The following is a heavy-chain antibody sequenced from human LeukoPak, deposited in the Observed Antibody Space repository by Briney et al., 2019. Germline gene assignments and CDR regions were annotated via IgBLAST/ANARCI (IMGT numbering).Heavy chain of an antibody. CDR2: ITYDGSDK. CDR3: AKDPQQLVLSNFFGF. Sequence: GGSLRLFCAASGFTFSSYDMYWVRQAPGKALEWVAGITYDGSDKYYADSVKGRFTISRDNSKNTLCLQMNSLRAEDSAVYYCAKDPQQLVLSNFFGFWSQGTLVTVSS. V-gene: IGHV3-30*18. CDR1: GFTFSSYD. J-gene: IGHJ4*02. D-gene: IGHD6-13*01.